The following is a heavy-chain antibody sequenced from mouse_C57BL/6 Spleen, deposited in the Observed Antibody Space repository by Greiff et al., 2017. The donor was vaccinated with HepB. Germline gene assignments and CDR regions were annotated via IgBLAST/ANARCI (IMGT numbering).Heavy chain of an antibody. CDR1: CYAFSSSW. Sequence: QVQLQQSGPELVKPGASVKISCKASCYAFSSSWMNWVKQRPGKGLEWIGRIYPGDGDTNYNGKFKGKATLTADKSSSTAYMQLSSLTSEDSAVYFCARSAYSNYFDYWGQGTTLTVSS. J-gene: IGHJ2*01. V-gene: IGHV1-82*01. D-gene: IGHD2-5*01. CDR2: IYPGDGDT. CDR3: ARSAYSNYFDY.